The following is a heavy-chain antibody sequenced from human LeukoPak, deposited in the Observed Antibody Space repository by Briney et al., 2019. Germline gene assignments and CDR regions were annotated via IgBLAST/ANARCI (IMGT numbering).Heavy chain of an antibody. J-gene: IGHJ6*03. D-gene: IGHD4-23*01. CDR3: ARVADYGGNSVYYYMDV. CDR1: GGSISSSSYY. CDR2: IYTSGST. Sequence: PSETLSLTCTVSGGSISSSSYYWSWIRQPAGKGLEWIGRIYTSGSTNYNPSLKSRVTMSVDTSKNQFSLKLSSVTAADTAVYYCARVADYGGNSVYYYMDVWGKGTTVTISS. V-gene: IGHV4-61*02.